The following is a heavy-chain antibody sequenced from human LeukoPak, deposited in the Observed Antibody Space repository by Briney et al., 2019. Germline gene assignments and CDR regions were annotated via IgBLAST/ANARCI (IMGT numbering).Heavy chain of an antibody. J-gene: IGHJ3*02. V-gene: IGHV1-8*02. Sequence: ASVKVSCKASGYTFTSYGINWVRQATGQGLEWMGWMNPNSGNTGYAQKFQGRVTMTRNTSISTAYMELSSLRSEDTAVYYCARGRDWNVVYDAFDIWGQGTMVTVSS. CDR2: MNPNSGNT. D-gene: IGHD1-1*01. CDR1: GYTFTSYG. CDR3: ARGRDWNVVYDAFDI.